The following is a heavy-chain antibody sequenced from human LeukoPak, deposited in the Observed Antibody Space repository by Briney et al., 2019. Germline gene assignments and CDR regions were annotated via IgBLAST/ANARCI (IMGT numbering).Heavy chain of an antibody. V-gene: IGHV4-59*01. D-gene: IGHD3-22*01. J-gene: IGHJ4*02. CDR2: IYYSGST. CDR3: ARGANYYDSSGYYPDY. CDR1: GGSISSYY. Sequence: SETLSLTCTVSGGSISSYYWSWIRQPPGKGLEWIGYIYYSGSTNYNPSLKSRVTISVDTSKNQFSLKLSSVTAADTAVYYCARGANYYDSSGYYPDYWGQGTLVTASS.